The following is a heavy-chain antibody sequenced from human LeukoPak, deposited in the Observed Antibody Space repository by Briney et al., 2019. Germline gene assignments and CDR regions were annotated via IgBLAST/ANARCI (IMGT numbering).Heavy chain of an antibody. Sequence: GGSLRLSCAASGFTFSNYAMSWVRQAPGKGLEWLSTISGSGGSTYYADSVKGRFTISRDNSKNTVYLQMKSLRVEATAVYYCAKGLSAAGDYYFDYWGQGALVTVSS. J-gene: IGHJ4*02. D-gene: IGHD2-21*01. CDR1: GFTFSNYA. V-gene: IGHV3-23*01. CDR3: AKGLSAAGDYYFDY. CDR2: ISGSGGST.